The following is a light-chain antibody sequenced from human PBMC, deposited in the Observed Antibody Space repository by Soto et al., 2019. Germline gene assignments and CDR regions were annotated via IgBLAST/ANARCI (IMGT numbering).Light chain of an antibody. CDR2: SAS. CDR1: QSIRSY. J-gene: IGKJ2*01. Sequence: DIQMTQSPSSLAASVGARVTITCRASQSIRSYLNWYQQKPGKAPKLLISSASSLQSDVPSRFSGSGSGTDFTLTLSSLQPEDFATYYCQQGYNTGTFGQGTKLEIK. CDR3: QQGYNTGT. V-gene: IGKV1-39*01.